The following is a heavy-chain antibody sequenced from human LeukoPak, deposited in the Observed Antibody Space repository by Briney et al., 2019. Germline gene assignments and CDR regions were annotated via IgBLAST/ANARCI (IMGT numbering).Heavy chain of an antibody. Sequence: GGSLRLSCVDSGFTFSTYWMHWVRQAPGKGLVWVSTIGGGGPTTDYAASVKDRFTISRDNSKNTLYLQMNSLRAEDTAVYFCARGFLGGTDQYFDSWGQGTLVTVSS. V-gene: IGHV3-23*01. J-gene: IGHJ4*02. D-gene: IGHD6-19*01. CDR2: IGGGGPTT. CDR1: GFTFSTYW. CDR3: ARGFLGGTDQYFDS.